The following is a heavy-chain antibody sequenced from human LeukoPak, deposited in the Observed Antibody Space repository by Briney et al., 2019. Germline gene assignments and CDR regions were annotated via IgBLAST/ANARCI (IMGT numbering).Heavy chain of an antibody. J-gene: IGHJ5*02. CDR1: GGSFSGYY. Sequence: SETLSLTCAVYGGSFSGYYWSWIRQPPGKGLEWIGEINHSGSTNYNPSLKSRVTISVDTSKNQFSLKLSSVTAAATAVSYCSRERPADAYLYYYDSSGYINWFDPWGQGTLVTVSS. CDR3: SRERPADAYLYYYDSSGYINWFDP. CDR2: INHSGST. D-gene: IGHD3-22*01. V-gene: IGHV4-34*01.